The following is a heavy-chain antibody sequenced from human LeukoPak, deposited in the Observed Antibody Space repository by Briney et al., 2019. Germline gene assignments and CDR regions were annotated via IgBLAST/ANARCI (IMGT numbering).Heavy chain of an antibody. V-gene: IGHV1-3*01. CDR3: ARGVATNRYYFDY. J-gene: IGHJ4*02. CDR1: GYNFNSYS. D-gene: IGHD5-12*01. Sequence: ASVKVSCKASGYNFNSYSIHWVRQAPGQRLEWMGWISAGNVNTKYSQKFQGRVTITRDTSASTAYMELSSLRSEDTAVYSCARGVATNRYYFDYWGQGTLVTVSS. CDR2: ISAGNVNT.